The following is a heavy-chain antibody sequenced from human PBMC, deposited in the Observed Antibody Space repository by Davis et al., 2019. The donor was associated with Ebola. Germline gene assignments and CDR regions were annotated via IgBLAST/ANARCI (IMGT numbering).Heavy chain of an antibody. CDR2: ISYDGTNK. D-gene: IGHD3-10*01. CDR1: GFTFSSYA. Sequence: PGGSLRLSCAASGFTFSSYAMHWVRQAPGKGLEWVAVISYDGTNKYYADSVKGRFTISRDNSKNTLYLQMNSLRAEDTAVYYCARDSPIWFGESTHRWFDPWGQGTLVTVSS. V-gene: IGHV3-30-3*01. J-gene: IGHJ5*02. CDR3: ARDSPIWFGESTHRWFDP.